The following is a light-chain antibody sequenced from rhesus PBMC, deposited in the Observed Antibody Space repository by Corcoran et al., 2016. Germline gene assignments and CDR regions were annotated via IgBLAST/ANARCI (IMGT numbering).Light chain of an antibody. CDR1: QSISSW. CDR3: QQDSSSPWT. J-gene: IGKJ1*01. V-gene: IGKV1-22*01. CDR2: KES. Sequence: DIQMTQSPSSLSASVGDTVTITCRASQSISSWLAWYQQKPGKAPNLLIYKESTLQSGVPSRFSGSGSGTDFTLNISSLQSEDFATDYCQQDSSSPWTFGQGTKVEIK.